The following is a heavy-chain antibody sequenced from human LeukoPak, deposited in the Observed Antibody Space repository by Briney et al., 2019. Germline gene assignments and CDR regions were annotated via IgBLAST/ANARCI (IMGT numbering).Heavy chain of an antibody. D-gene: IGHD6-19*01. J-gene: IGHJ6*02. CDR1: GFTFSDYY. Sequence: PGGSLRLSCAASGFTFSDYYMSWIRQAPGKGLEWVSYISSSGSTIYYADSVKGRFTISRDNAKNSLYLQMTDLRAEDTAVYYCVRALAVGSQPKDVWGQGTTVIVS. CDR2: ISSSGSTI. V-gene: IGHV3-11*04. CDR3: VRALAVGSQPKDV.